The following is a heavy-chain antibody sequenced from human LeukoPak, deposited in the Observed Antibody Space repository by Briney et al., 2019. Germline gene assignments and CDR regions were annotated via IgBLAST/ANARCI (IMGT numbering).Heavy chain of an antibody. Sequence: SETLSLTCAVSGGSISSGGYSWSWIRQPPGKGLECIGYIYHSGSIYYNPSLKSRVTISVDRSKNQFSLKLSSVTAADTAVYYCARGSGNYFDYWGQGTLVTVSS. CDR1: GGSISSGGYS. CDR2: IYHSGSI. D-gene: IGHD3-10*01. CDR3: ARGSGNYFDY. J-gene: IGHJ4*02. V-gene: IGHV4-30-2*01.